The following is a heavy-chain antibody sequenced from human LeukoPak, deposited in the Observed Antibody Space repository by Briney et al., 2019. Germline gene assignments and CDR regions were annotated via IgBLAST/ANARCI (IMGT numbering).Heavy chain of an antibody. CDR2: IYDSGST. CDR1: GGSISGYF. Sequence: SETLSLTRTVSGGSISGYFWSWVRQPPAKRLEWIGYIYDSGSTNYNPSLKGRATISLHTSKNQFSLQLSSVTAADAAVYYCARHPSNEYGALNLDYWGQGTLVTVSS. CDR3: ARHPSNEYGALNLDY. V-gene: IGHV4-59*08. D-gene: IGHD4/OR15-4a*01. J-gene: IGHJ4*02.